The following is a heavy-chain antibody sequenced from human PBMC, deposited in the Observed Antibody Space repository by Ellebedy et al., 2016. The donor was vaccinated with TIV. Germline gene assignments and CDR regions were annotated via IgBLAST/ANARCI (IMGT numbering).Heavy chain of an antibody. Sequence: GGSLRLSCTASGFSFSHYTMNWVRQAPGKGLEWVASIISGSTYFYYADSVRGRFTISRDNAKNSLFLDMNSLRAEDTAVYYCARETGMDVWGQGTTVTVSS. CDR1: GFSFSHYT. CDR2: IISGSTYF. D-gene: IGHD3-9*01. V-gene: IGHV3-21*01. CDR3: ARETGMDV. J-gene: IGHJ6*02.